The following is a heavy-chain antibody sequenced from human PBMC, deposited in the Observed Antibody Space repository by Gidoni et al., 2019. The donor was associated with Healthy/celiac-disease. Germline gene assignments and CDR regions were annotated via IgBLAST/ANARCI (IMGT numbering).Heavy chain of an antibody. V-gene: IGHV3-73*02. D-gene: IGHD3-10*01. CDR2: IRSKANSYAT. CDR1: GFTFSGSA. Sequence: EVQLVESGGGLVQPGGSLKLSCAASGFTFSGSAMHWVRQASGKGLEWVGRIRSKANSYATAYAASVKGRFTISRDDSKNTAYLQMNSLKTEDTAVYYCVHSGYDAFDIWGQGTMVTVSS. J-gene: IGHJ3*02. CDR3: VHSGYDAFDI.